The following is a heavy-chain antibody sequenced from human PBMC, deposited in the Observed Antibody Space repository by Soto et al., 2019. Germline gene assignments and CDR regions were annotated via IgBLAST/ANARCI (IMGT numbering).Heavy chain of an antibody. J-gene: IGHJ4*02. CDR1: GFTFSDFA. V-gene: IGHV3-23*01. Sequence: EVHLLESGGGLVQPGGSLRLSCVASGFTFSDFAMTWVRQAPGEGLEWVSALTPGGEITHYMDSVRGRFTISRDNAKNTLYLEINSLTAADTAVYYCAKDSPLSGRYQDLDYWGQGTLVTVSS. CDR3: AKDSPLSGRYQDLDY. D-gene: IGHD1-26*01. CDR2: LTPGGEIT.